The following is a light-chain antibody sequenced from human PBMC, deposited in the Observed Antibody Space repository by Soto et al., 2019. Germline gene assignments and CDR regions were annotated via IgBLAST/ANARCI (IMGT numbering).Light chain of an antibody. CDR2: DAS. J-gene: IGKJ4*01. Sequence: EVVLTQSPATLCLSPGERATLSCRASQSVSSQLAWYQQKPGQAPRLLISDASNRATGIPARFSGSGSGTDFTLTVSSLEPEDFAVYYCQHRINWPLTFGGGTKVEIK. CDR3: QHRINWPLT. V-gene: IGKV3-11*01. CDR1: QSVSSQ.